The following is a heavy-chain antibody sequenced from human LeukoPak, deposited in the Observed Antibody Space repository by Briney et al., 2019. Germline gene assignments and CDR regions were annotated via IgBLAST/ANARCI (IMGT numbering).Heavy chain of an antibody. J-gene: IGHJ4*02. Sequence: ASVKVSCKASGYTFTNYAMHWVRQAPGQRLEGMGWINAGNGNTKYSQKFQDRVTITRDTSASTAYMELSSLKSEDTAVYYCARGILWFGELSSLGYWGQGTLVTVSS. CDR2: INAGNGNT. D-gene: IGHD3-10*01. V-gene: IGHV1-3*01. CDR3: ARGILWFGELSSLGY. CDR1: GYTFTNYA.